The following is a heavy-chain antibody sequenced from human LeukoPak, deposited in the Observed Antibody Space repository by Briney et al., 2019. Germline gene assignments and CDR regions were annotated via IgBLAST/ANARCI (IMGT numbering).Heavy chain of an antibody. CDR2: ISYDGSNK. D-gene: IGHD6-25*01. V-gene: IGHV3-30*05. CDR3: ARPIAAADIDYSYYMDV. J-gene: IGHJ6*03. Sequence: PGGSLRLSCAASGFTFSRYWMSWVRQAPGKGLEWVAVISYDGSNKYYADSVKGRFTISRDNSKNTLYLQMNSLRAAGTAVYYCARPIAAADIDYSYYMDVWGKGTTVTVSS. CDR1: GFTFSRYW.